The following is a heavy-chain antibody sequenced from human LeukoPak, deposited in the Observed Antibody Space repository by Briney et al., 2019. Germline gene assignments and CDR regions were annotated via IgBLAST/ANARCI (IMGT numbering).Heavy chain of an antibody. CDR2: INSDGSST. CDR1: GFTFSSYW. D-gene: IGHD3-10*01. V-gene: IGHV3-74*01. Sequence: GRSLRLSCAASGFTFSSYWLHWVRQAPGKGLGWVSRINSDGSSTSYADSVKGRFTISRDNAKNTLYLQMNSLRAEDTAVYYCARGGYYGSGDYAFDIWGQGTMVTVSS. J-gene: IGHJ3*02. CDR3: ARGGYYGSGDYAFDI.